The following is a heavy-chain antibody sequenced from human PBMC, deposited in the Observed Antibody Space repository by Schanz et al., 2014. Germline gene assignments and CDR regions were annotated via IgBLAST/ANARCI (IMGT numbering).Heavy chain of an antibody. J-gene: IGHJ6*02. CDR2: ISRDGTTS. Sequence: QVQLVESGGGLVKPGGSLRLSCAASGFIFNDYYMNWIRQAPGKGLEWLSYISRDGTTSYYADSVRGRFTISRDNAKNSLFLQMNSLRAEDTAKYYCARGNYGXXVWGQGTTXXVSS. CDR1: GFIFNDYY. CDR3: ARGNYGXXV. V-gene: IGHV3-11*01.